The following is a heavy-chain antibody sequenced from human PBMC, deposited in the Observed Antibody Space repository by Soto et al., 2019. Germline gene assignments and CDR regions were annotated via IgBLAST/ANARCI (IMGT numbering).Heavy chain of an antibody. Sequence: PSETLSLTCTVSGGSISSSSYYWGWIRQPPGKGLEWIGSIYYSGSTYYNPSLKSRVTISVDTSKNQFSLKLSSVTAADTAVYYCARHNKRDYFDYWGQGTLVTVSS. CDR3: ARHNKRDYFDY. CDR2: IYYSGST. V-gene: IGHV4-39*01. J-gene: IGHJ4*02. CDR1: GGSISSSSYY.